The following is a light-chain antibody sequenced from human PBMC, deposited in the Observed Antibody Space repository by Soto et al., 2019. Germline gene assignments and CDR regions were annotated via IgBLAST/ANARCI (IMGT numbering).Light chain of an antibody. CDR3: HQYNNWPPWT. CDR2: DAS. V-gene: IGKV3-11*01. Sequence: EIVLTQSPATLSLSPGERATLSCRASQSVSRHLAWYQQKPGQAPRLLIYDASNRATGIPARFSGSGSGTDFTLTISSLEPEDFAVYYCHQYNNWPPWTFGPGTKVVIK. J-gene: IGKJ1*01. CDR1: QSVSRH.